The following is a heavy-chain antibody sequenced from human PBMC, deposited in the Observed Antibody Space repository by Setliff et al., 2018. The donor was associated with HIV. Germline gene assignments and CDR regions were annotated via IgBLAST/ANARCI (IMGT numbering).Heavy chain of an antibody. J-gene: IGHJ4*02. CDR3: AREAAAAGTHPGGSDY. CDR2: INPSGGST. Sequence: ASVKVSCKASGYTFTSYYMHWVRQAPGQGLEWMGIINPSGGSTSYAQKFQGRVTMTRDTSTSTVYMELSSLRSEDTAVYYCAREAAAAGTHPGGSDYWGQGTLVTSPQ. CDR1: GYTFTSYY. V-gene: IGHV1-46*01. D-gene: IGHD6-13*01.